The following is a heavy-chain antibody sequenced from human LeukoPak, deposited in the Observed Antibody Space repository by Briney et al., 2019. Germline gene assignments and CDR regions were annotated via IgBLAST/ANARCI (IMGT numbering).Heavy chain of an antibody. CDR3: ARDGGWLPNYYYYMDV. D-gene: IGHD3-9*01. V-gene: IGHV3-30*01. CDR2: ISYDGSNK. Sequence: GGSLRLSCAASGFTFSSYAMHWVRQAPGKGLEWVAVISYDGSNKYYADSVKGRFTISRDNSKNTLYLQTNSLRAEDTAVYYCARDGGWLPNYYYYMDVWGKGTTVTVSS. J-gene: IGHJ6*03. CDR1: GFTFSSYA.